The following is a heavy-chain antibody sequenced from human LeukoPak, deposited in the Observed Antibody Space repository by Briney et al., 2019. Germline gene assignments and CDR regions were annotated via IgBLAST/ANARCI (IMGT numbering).Heavy chain of an antibody. D-gene: IGHD3-3*01. V-gene: IGHV3-7*05. Sequence: PGGSLRLSCAASGFSFSSYWMSWVRQAPGKGLEWVANIKQDGSEKYYVDSVRGRFTISRDNAEHSLYLQMNSLRAEDTAVYYCANGRGFLESCSYYYGMDVWGQGTTVTVSS. CDR2: IKQDGSEK. J-gene: IGHJ6*02. CDR1: GFSFSSYW. CDR3: ANGRGFLESCSYYYGMDV.